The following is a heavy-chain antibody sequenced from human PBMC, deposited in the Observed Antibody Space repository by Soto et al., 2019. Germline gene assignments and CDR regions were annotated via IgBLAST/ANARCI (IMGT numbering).Heavy chain of an antibody. V-gene: IGHV3-21*01. CDR2: ISSSSSYI. CDR3: SRYLPNRAGEAF. Sequence: GGSLRLSCAASGFTFSSYSMNWVRQAPGKGLEWVSSISSSSSYIYYADSVKGRFTISRDNAKNSLYLQMNSLRAEDTAVYYFSRYLPNRAGEAFWAQGTLVPVSS. D-gene: IGHD1-26*01. CDR1: GFTFSSYS. J-gene: IGHJ4*02.